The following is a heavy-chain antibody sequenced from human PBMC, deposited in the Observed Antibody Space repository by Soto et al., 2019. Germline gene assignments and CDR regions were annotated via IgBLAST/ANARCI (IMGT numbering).Heavy chain of an antibody. Sequence: SETLSLTCTVSGGSISSSIYYGGWIRQPPRKGLERIGSIFYSGSTYYNPSLKSRVTISVDTSKNQFSLKLYSVTAADTAMYYCVIHLPYSTGSYSWFDRWGLRTPVTVSS. CDR3: VIHLPYSTGSYSWFDR. V-gene: IGHV4-39*01. CDR2: IFYSGST. D-gene: IGHD3-10*01. J-gene: IGHJ5*02. CDR1: GGSISSSIYY.